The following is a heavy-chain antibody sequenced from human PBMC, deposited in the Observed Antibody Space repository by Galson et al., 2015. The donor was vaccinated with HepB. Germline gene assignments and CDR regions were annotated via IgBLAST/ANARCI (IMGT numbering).Heavy chain of an antibody. J-gene: IGHJ5*02. CDR1: GFTFSSYG. Sequence: SLRLSCAASGFTFSSYGMHWVRQAPGKGLEWVAVIWCDGSNKYYADSVKGRFTISRDNSKNTLYLQMNSLRAEDTAVYYCARDHYAPGGPHWFDPWGQGTLVTVSS. D-gene: IGHD3-16*01. V-gene: IGHV3-33*08. CDR2: IWCDGSNK. CDR3: ARDHYAPGGPHWFDP.